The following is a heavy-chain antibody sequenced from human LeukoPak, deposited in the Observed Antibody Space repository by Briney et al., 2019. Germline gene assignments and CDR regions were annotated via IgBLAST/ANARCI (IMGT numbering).Heavy chain of an antibody. CDR2: ISWNSGSI. D-gene: IGHD3-3*01. CDR3: ARDAPITIFGVAQNAFDI. V-gene: IGHV3-9*01. J-gene: IGHJ3*02. CDR1: GFTFDDYA. Sequence: PGRSLRLSCAASGFTFDDYAMHWVRQAPGKGLEWVSGISWNSGSIGYADSVKGRFTISRDNAKNSLYLQMNSLRAEDTAVYYCARDAPITIFGVAQNAFDIWGQGTMVTVSS.